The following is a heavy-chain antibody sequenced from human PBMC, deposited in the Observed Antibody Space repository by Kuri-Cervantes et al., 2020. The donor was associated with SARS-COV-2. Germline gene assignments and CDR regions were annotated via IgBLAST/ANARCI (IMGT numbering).Heavy chain of an antibody. Sequence: ASVKVSCKASGYTFTSYDINWVRQATGQGLEWMGWMNPNSGNTGYAQKFQGRVTMTRNTSISTAYMELSSLRSEDTAVYYCARAPSVFPNWFDPWGQGTLVTVSS. CDR2: MNPNSGNT. J-gene: IGHJ5*02. CDR3: ARAPSVFPNWFDP. CDR1: GYTFTSYD. V-gene: IGHV1-8*01. D-gene: IGHD3-10*01.